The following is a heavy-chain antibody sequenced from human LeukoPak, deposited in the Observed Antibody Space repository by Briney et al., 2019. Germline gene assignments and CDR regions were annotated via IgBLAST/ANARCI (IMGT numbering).Heavy chain of an antibody. CDR3: AKDARRSDGWYFFDH. CDR1: GFTFSSYD. D-gene: IGHD6-19*01. V-gene: IGHV3-23*01. CDR2: ISGSGGST. J-gene: IGHJ4*02. Sequence: GGSLRLSCAASGFTFSSYDMSCVRQAPGKGLEWVSGISGSGGSTYYADSVKGRFTISRDNSKNTLYLQMNSLRAEDTAIYYCAKDARRSDGWYFFDHWGQGALVTVSS.